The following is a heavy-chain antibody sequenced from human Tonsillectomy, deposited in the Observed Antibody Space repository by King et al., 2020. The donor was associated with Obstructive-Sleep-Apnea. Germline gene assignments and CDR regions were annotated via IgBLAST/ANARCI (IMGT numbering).Heavy chain of an antibody. V-gene: IGHV4-59*01. Sequence: QLQESGPGLVKPSETLSLTCTVSGGSISSYYWSWIRQPPGKGLEWIGYIYYSGSTNYNPSLKSRVTISVDTSKNQFSLKLGSVTAADTAVYYCARDGGYYYDSSGYYPFWYWGQGTLVTVSS. CDR3: ARDGGYYYDSSGYYPFWY. D-gene: IGHD3-22*01. CDR2: IYYSGST. J-gene: IGHJ4*02. CDR1: GGSISSYY.